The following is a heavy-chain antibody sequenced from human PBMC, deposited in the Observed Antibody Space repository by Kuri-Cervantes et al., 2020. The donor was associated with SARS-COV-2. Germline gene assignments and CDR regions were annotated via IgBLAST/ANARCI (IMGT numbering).Heavy chain of an antibody. J-gene: IGHJ6*03. Sequence: SETLSLTCGVYGGSFSGYYWSWIRQSPGKGLEWIGEINHTGSTKYNPSLKSRVTISVDTSKNQFSLKLSSVTAADTAVYYCARATAMAPYYYYYYYMDVWGKGTTVTVS. D-gene: IGHD5-18*01. CDR3: ARATAMAPYYYYYYYMDV. CDR2: INHTGST. V-gene: IGHV4-34*01. CDR1: GGSFSGYY.